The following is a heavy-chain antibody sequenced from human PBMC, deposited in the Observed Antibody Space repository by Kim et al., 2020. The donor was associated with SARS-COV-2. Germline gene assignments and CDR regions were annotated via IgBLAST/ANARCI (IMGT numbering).Heavy chain of an antibody. V-gene: IGHV3-30-3*01. J-gene: IGHJ6*02. Sequence: GGSLRLSCAASGFTFSRYSMHWVRQAPGKGLEWVAVISYDGSNKYYADSVKGRFTISRDNSKNTLYLQMNSLRAEDTAVYYCARSPPGVTIFGEVSMDVWGQGTTVTVSS. D-gene: IGHD3-3*01. CDR3: ARSPPGVTIFGEVSMDV. CDR2: ISYDGSNK. CDR1: GFTFSRYS.